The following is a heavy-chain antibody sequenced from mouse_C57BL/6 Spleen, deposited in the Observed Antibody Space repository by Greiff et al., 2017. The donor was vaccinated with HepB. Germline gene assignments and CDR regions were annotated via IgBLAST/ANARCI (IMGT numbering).Heavy chain of an antibody. V-gene: IGHV1-42*01. J-gene: IGHJ2*01. D-gene: IGHD1-1*01. CDR1: GYSFTGYY. Sequence: EVQLQQSGPELVKPGASVKISCKASGYSFTGYYMNWVKQSPEKSLEWIGEINPSTGGTTYNQKFKANATLTVDKSSSTVYMQLKSLTSEDSAVYYCARRYYYGSSYYFDYWGQGTTLTVSS. CDR2: INPSTGGT. CDR3: ARRYYYGSSYYFDY.